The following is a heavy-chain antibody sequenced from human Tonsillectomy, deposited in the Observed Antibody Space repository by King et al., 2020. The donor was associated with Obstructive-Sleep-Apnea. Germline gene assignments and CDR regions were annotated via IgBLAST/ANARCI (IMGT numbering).Heavy chain of an antibody. CDR1: GFTFGDYA. CDR2: IRSKAYGGTT. CDR3: TRGEWELRLLYYFDY. D-gene: IGHD1-26*01. J-gene: IGHJ4*02. V-gene: IGHV3-49*03. Sequence: VQLVESGGGLVQPGRSLRLSCTASGFTFGDYAMSWFRQAPGQGLEWVGFIRSKAYGGTTEYAASVKGRFTISRDDSKSIAYLQMNSLKTEDTAVYYCTRGEWELRLLYYFDYWGQGTLVTVSS.